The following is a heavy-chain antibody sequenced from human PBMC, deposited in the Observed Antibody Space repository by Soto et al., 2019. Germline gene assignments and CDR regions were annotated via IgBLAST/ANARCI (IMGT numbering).Heavy chain of an antibody. CDR3: ARDGSAYYDFWSGPGGDAFDI. V-gene: IGHV1-3*01. D-gene: IGHD3-3*01. J-gene: IGHJ3*02. CDR2: INAGNGNT. Sequence: QVPLVQSGAEVKKPGASVKVSCKASGYTFTSYAMHWVRQAPGQRLEWMGWINAGNGNTKYSQKFQGRVTITRDTSASTAYMELSSLRSEDTAVYYCARDGSAYYDFWSGPGGDAFDIWGQGTMVTVSS. CDR1: GYTFTSYA.